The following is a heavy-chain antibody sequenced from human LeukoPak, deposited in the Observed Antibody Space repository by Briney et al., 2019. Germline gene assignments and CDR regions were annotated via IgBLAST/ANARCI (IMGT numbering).Heavy chain of an antibody. D-gene: IGHD1-7*01. V-gene: IGHV1-18*01. CDR3: ARDPKWNYVQVENDAFDI. CDR1: GYTFTSYG. CDR2: ISAYNDNT. Sequence: GASVTVSCKASGYTFTSYGITWVRQAPGQGLEWMGWISAYNDNTNYAQKLQGRVTMTTDTSTSTAYMELGSLSSDDTAVYYCARDPKWNYVQVENDAFDIWGQGTMVTVSS. J-gene: IGHJ3*02.